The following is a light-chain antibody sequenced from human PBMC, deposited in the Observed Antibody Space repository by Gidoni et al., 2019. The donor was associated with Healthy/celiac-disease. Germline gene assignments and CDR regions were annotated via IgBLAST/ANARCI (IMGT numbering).Light chain of an antibody. V-gene: IGKV3-15*01. CDR3: QQYNNWPWT. Sequence: EIVMTQSPATLSVSPGERATLSCRASQRVSSNLAWYQQKPGQAPRLLIYGASTRATGIPARFSGSGSGTEFTLTISSLQSEDFAVYYCQQYNNWPWTFXXXTKVEIK. CDR1: QRVSSN. J-gene: IGKJ1*01. CDR2: GAS.